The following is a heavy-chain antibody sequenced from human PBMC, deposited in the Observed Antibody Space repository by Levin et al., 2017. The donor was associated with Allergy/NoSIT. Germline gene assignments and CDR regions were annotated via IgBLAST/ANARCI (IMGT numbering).Heavy chain of an antibody. V-gene: IGHV1-24*01. CDR3: ATDWPDTAMAHQGWFDP. Sequence: ASVKVSCKVSGYTLTELSMHWVRQAPGKGLEWMGGFDPEDGETIYAQKFQGRVTMTEDTSTDTAYMELSSLRSEDTAVYYCATDWPDTAMAHQGWFDPWGQGTLVTVSS. CDR1: GYTLTELS. D-gene: IGHD5-18*01. J-gene: IGHJ5*02. CDR2: FDPEDGET.